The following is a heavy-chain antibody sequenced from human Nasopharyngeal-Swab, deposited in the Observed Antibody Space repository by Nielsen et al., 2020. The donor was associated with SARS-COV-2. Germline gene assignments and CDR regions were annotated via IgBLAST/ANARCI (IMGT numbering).Heavy chain of an antibody. J-gene: IGHJ4*02. Sequence: GGSLRLSCAASGFTFTDYVMNWVRQAPGKGLEWVSSISTTSDYIYYADSVKGRFTISRDNARNSLHLQMHSLRAEDTAVYYCARERWRDHDFDAWGQGTLVIVSS. CDR3: ARERWRDHDFDA. D-gene: IGHD1-14*01. V-gene: IGHV3-21*01. CDR1: GFTFTDYV. CDR2: ISTTSDYI.